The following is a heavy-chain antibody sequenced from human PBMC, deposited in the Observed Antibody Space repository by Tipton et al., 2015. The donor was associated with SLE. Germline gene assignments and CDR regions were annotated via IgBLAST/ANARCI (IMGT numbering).Heavy chain of an antibody. CDR3: ARAAGSSFGYNYYYMDD. V-gene: IGHV4-59*01. D-gene: IGHD5-18*01. CDR1: GGSISSYY. Sequence: TLSLTCTVSGGSISSYYWSWIRQPPGKGLEWIGYIYYSGSTNYNPSLKSRVTMSVDTSKNQFSLKLSSVTAADTAVYYCARAAGSSFGYNYYYMDDWGKGTTVTVSS. CDR2: IYYSGST. J-gene: IGHJ6*03.